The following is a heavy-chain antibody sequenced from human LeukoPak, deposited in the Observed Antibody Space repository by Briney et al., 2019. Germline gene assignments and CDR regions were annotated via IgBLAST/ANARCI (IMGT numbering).Heavy chain of an antibody. D-gene: IGHD2-15*01. J-gene: IGHJ4*02. V-gene: IGHV5-51*01. CDR2: IYPGDSDT. CDR1: GYTFSSHC. CDR3: ARHFCYDNRCYADFDY. Sequence: GESLKISFKRSGYTFSSHCIGWVRQMPGKGLEWMGIIYPGDSDTRYSPSFQGQVTISADKSISTAYLQWSSLKASDTAMYYCARHFCYDNRCYADFDYTGQGTPGTVSS.